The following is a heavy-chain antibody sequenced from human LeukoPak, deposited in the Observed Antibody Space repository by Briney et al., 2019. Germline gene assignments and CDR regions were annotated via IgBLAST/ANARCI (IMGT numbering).Heavy chain of an antibody. CDR2: INPTNGDT. CDR1: GYTFTGYF. D-gene: IGHD6-13*01. J-gene: IGHJ3*02. V-gene: IGHV1-2*02. Sequence: ASVKVSCKASGYTFTGYFIHWVRQAPGQGLEWMGCINPTNGDTNYVQNFQGRVTMTRDTSISTAYMELSGLRSDDTAVYYCARDLPGYSSAFDIWGQGTMVTVSS. CDR3: ARDLPGYSSAFDI.